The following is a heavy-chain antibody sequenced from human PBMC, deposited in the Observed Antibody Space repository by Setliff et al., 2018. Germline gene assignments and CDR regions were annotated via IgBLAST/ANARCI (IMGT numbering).Heavy chain of an antibody. Sequence: ASVKVSCKASGYTFTGYYMHWVRQAPGQGLEWMGWINPNSGGTNYAQKFQGWVTMTRDTSISTAYMELRRLRSDDTAVYYCASDGQGNYNFWSGSYYYYGMDVWGQGTTVTVSS. V-gene: IGHV1-2*04. CDR2: INPNSGGT. D-gene: IGHD3-3*01. CDR1: GYTFTGYY. CDR3: ASDGQGNYNFWSGSYYYYGMDV. J-gene: IGHJ6*02.